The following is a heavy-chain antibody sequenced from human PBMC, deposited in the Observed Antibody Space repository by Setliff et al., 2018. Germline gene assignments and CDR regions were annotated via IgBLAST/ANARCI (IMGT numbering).Heavy chain of an antibody. CDR1: GGTFSSYA. J-gene: IGHJ6*03. D-gene: IGHD2-2*01. CDR2: IIPIFGTA. Sequence: SVKVSCKASGGTFSSYAISWVRQAPGQGLEWMGRIIPIFGTANYAQQLQGRVTMTTDTSTSTAYMELRSLRSDDTAVYYCAREKKNIVVVPAAIGGGADYYYYMDVWGKGTTVTVSS. V-gene: IGHV1-69*05. CDR3: AREKKNIVVVPAAIGGGADYYYYMDV.